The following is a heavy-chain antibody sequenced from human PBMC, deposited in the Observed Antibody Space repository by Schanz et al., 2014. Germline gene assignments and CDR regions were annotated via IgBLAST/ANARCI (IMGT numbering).Heavy chain of an antibody. CDR1: GFTLSNSD. D-gene: IGHD3-10*01. V-gene: IGHV3-30-3*01. J-gene: IGHJ4*02. CDR3: ARDNYYGSGSCAY. CDR2: ISNDGSIK. Sequence: VRLVESGGGLVQPGGSLRLSCEASGFTLSNSDMHWVRQAPGKGLEWVALISNDGSIKYYADSVEGRFTISRDNAKNSMYLHMKSLRGEDTAVYYCARDNYYGSGSCAYWGQGTLVTVSS.